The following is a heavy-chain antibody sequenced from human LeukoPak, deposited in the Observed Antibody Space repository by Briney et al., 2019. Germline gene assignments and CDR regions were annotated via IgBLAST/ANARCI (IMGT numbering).Heavy chain of an antibody. CDR1: GYTFTSYW. CDR3: ARLEYDILTGYRFGY. J-gene: IGHJ4*02. D-gene: IGHD3-9*01. Sequence: GESLRISCKGSGYTFTSYWITRVRQMPGKGLEWMGRIDPSDSYTNYSPSFQGPVTISAAKSNSTAYLQWSSLKASDTAMYYCARLEYDILTGYRFGYWGQGTLVTVSS. V-gene: IGHV5-10-1*01. CDR2: IDPSDSYT.